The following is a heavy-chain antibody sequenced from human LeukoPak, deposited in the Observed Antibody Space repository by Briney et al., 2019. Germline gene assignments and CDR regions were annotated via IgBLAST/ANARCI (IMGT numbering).Heavy chain of an antibody. V-gene: IGHV1-69*13. CDR1: GGTFSSNA. CDR2: IIPIFGTA. D-gene: IGHD2-21*02. J-gene: IGHJ6*02. Sequence: SVKVSCKASGGTFSSNAISWVRQAPGQGLEWMGGIIPIFGTANYAQKFQGRVTITADESTSTAYMELSSLRSEDTAVYYCAGDPHCGGDCYSGYYGMDVWGQGTTVTVSS. CDR3: AGDPHCGGDCYSGYYGMDV.